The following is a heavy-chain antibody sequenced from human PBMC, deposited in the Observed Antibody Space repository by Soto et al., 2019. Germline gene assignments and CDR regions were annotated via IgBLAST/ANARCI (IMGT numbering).Heavy chain of an antibody. Sequence: SVKVSCKASGGTFSSYAISWVRQAPGQGLEWMGGIIPIFGTANYAQKFQGRVTITADESTSTAYMELSSLRSEDTAVYYCARPPYYYDSSGYSPDAFDIWGQGTMVTVS. V-gene: IGHV1-69*13. J-gene: IGHJ3*02. CDR2: IIPIFGTA. CDR3: ARPPYYYDSSGYSPDAFDI. CDR1: GGTFSSYA. D-gene: IGHD3-22*01.